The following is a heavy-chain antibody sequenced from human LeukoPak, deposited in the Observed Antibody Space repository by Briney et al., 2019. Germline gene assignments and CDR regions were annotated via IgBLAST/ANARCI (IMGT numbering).Heavy chain of an antibody. J-gene: IGHJ4*02. V-gene: IGHV1-8*01. D-gene: IGHD2-15*01. CDR2: MNPNSGNT. CDR1: GYTFTSYD. Sequence: GAPVKVSCKASGYTFTSYDINWVRQATGQGLEWMGWMNPNSGNTGYAQKFQGRVTMTRNTSISTAYMELSSLRSEDTAAYYCARGVRIVVVAANKRDVTYYFDYWGQGTLVTVSS. CDR3: ARGVRIVVVAANKRDVTYYFDY.